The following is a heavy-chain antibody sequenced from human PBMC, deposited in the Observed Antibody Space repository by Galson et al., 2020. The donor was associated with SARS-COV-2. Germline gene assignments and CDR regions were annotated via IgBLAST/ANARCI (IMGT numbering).Heavy chain of an antibody. CDR1: GFTFSSYA. CDR2: ISYDGSNK. V-gene: IGHV3-30*04. D-gene: IGHD2-2*01. CDR3: ASLGYCSSTSCYESSAFDI. J-gene: IGHJ3*02. Sequence: GGSLRLSCAASGFTFSSYAMHWVRQAPGKGLEWVAVISYDGSNKYYADSVKGRFTISRDNSKNTLYLQMNSLRAEDTAVYYCASLGYCSSTSCYESSAFDIWGQGTMVTVSS.